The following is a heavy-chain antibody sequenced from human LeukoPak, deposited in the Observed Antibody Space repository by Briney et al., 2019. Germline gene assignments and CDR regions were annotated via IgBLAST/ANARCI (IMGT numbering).Heavy chain of an antibody. J-gene: IGHJ6*03. Sequence: PGGSLRLSCAASGFIFSDYYMTWIRQAPGKGLEWVSYVTSSGGHMYYADSAKGRFTISRDNAKNSLDLQMNSLRAEDTAVYYCARDGYSGSYYRLYYFFMDVWGKGTTVTVSS. CDR2: VTSSGGHM. CDR1: GFIFSDYY. V-gene: IGHV3-11*01. CDR3: ARDGYSGSYYRLYYFFMDV. D-gene: IGHD1-26*01.